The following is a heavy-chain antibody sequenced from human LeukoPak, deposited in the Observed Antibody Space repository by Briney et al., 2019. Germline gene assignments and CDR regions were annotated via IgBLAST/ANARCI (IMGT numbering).Heavy chain of an antibody. Sequence: GGSLRLSCAASGFTFSTYWMYWVRQAPGKGLVWVPRISDDGSSTSYADSVKGRFTMSRDNAKNTLNLQTNSLRAEDTAVYYCARDGSSGWYDGYFDYWGQGTLVTASS. V-gene: IGHV3-74*01. CDR1: GFTFSTYW. CDR2: ISDDGSST. J-gene: IGHJ4*02. CDR3: ARDGSSGWYDGYFDY. D-gene: IGHD6-19*01.